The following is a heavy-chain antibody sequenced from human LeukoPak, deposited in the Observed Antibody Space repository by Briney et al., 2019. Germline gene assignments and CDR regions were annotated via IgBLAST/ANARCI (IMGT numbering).Heavy chain of an antibody. J-gene: IGHJ4*02. CDR1: GGSISSSSYY. CDR2: IYYSGST. V-gene: IGHV4-39*01. CDR3: AGQYYDFWSGYFPLDY. Sequence: SETLSLTCTVSGGSISSSSYYWGWIRQPPGKGLQWIGSIYYSGSTYYNPSLKSRVTISVDTSKNQFSLRLSSVTAADTAVYYCAGQYYDFWSGYFPLDYWGQGTLVTVSS. D-gene: IGHD3-3*01.